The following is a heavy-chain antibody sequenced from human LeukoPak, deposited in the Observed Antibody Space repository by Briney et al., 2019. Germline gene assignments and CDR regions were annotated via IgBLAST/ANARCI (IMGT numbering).Heavy chain of an antibody. V-gene: IGHV4-30-2*01. J-gene: IGHJ4*02. CDR3: ARGSGSTFDGYYFDY. CDR2: IDHSGST. Sequence: SETLSLTCAVSGASISSDGYSWSWIRQPPGKGLEWIGYIDHSGSTFQTPSLKSRVTISLDKSKNQFSLKMSSVTAADTAVYYCARGSGSTFDGYYFDYWGQGTLVTVSS. CDR1: GASISSDGYS. D-gene: IGHD6-13*01.